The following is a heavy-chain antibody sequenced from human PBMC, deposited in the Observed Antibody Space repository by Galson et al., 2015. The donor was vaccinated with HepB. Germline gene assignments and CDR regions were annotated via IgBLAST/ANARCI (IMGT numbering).Heavy chain of an antibody. J-gene: IGHJ4*02. Sequence: SLRLSCAASGFTFSSYAMHWVRQAPGKGLEWVAVISYDGSNKYYADSVKGRFTISRDNSKNTLYLQTNSLRAEDTAVYYCASRGDIVVVPENWGQGTLVTVSS. CDR1: GFTFSSYA. V-gene: IGHV3-30-3*01. CDR2: ISYDGSNK. CDR3: ASRGDIVVVPEN. D-gene: IGHD2-2*01.